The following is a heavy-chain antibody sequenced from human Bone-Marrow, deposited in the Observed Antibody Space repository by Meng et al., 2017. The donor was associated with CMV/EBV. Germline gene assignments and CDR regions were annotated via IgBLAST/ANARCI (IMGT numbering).Heavy chain of an antibody. CDR3: ARGGCSSTSCYNRGPYYYYGMDV. D-gene: IGHD2-2*02. Sequence: GESLKISCAASGFTFSSYGMHWVRQAPGKGLEWVAVIWYDGSNKYYADSVKGRFTISRDNAKNSLYLQMNSLRAEDTAVYYCARGGCSSTSCYNRGPYYYYGMDVWGQGTTVTVSS. V-gene: IGHV3-33*01. J-gene: IGHJ6*02. CDR1: GFTFSSYG. CDR2: IWYDGSNK.